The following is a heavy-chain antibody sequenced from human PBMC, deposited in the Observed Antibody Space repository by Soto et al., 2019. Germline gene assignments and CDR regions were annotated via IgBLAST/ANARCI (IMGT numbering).Heavy chain of an antibody. D-gene: IGHD3-3*01. CDR2: IVVGSGNT. V-gene: IGHV1-58*01. Sequence: AASLKVSCKASGFTFTSSAVQWVRQARGQRLEWIGWIVVGSGNTNYAQKFQERVTITRDMSTSTAYMELSSLRSEDTAVYYCAADPTVYDFWSGYPHYYYYGMDVWGQGTTVTVSS. CDR3: AADPTVYDFWSGYPHYYYYGMDV. J-gene: IGHJ6*02. CDR1: GFTFTSSA.